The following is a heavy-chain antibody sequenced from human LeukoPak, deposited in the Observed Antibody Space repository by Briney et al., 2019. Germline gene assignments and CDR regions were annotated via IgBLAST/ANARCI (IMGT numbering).Heavy chain of an antibody. J-gene: IGHJ5*02. CDR3: ARSAAADSFSTLVRRVFWFDP. Sequence: SETLSLTFSVSGASFSGVYWTWVRQSPGKGLEWIGEITLGGSPNYNPSLRRRVTISLDTSNKQFSLSLTSVTAADTSVYYCARSAAADSFSTLVRRVFWFDPWGQGTLVTVSS. D-gene: IGHD6-13*01. CDR1: GASFSGVY. V-gene: IGHV4-34*01. CDR2: ITLGGSP.